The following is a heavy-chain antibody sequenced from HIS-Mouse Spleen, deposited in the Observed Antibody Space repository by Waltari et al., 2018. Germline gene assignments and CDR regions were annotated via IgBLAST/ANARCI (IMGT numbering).Heavy chain of an antibody. V-gene: IGHV4-39*07. Sequence: QLQLQESGPGLVKPSETLSLTCTVSGGSISSSSYYWGWIRQPPGKGLEWIGCIYYSGSTDYNPSLQSRVTISVDTSKNQFSLKLSSVTAADTAVYYCAREIPYSSSWYDWYFDLWGRGTLVTVSS. D-gene: IGHD6-13*01. J-gene: IGHJ2*01. CDR2: IYYSGST. CDR3: AREIPYSSSWYDWYFDL. CDR1: GGSISSSSYY.